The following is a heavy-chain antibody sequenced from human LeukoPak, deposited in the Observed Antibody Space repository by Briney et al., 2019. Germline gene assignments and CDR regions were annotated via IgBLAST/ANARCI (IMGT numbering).Heavy chain of an antibody. D-gene: IGHD3-22*01. Sequence: GGSLRLSCAASGFTLSSYAMHWVRQAPGKGLEWVAVISYDGNDKYYADSLKGRFTISRDNSKNTLYLQLNSLRADDTAVYYCASGDAHSYDRNGYSYSMGYWGQGTLVTVSS. CDR2: ISYDGNDK. CDR3: ASGDAHSYDRNGYSYSMGY. J-gene: IGHJ4*02. V-gene: IGHV3-30*01. CDR1: GFTLSSYA.